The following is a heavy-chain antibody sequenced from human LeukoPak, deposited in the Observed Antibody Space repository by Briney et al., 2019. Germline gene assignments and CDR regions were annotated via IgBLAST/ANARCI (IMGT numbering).Heavy chain of an antibody. CDR2: ISSSSSTI. J-gene: IGHJ4*02. CDR1: GFTFSSYS. Sequence: GGSLRLSCAASGFTFSSYSMYWVRQAPGKGLEWVSYISSSSSTIYYADSVKGRFTISRDNAKNSLYLQMNSLRAEDTAVYYCARISNSSSRSFDYWGQGTLVTVSS. CDR3: ARISNSSSRSFDY. D-gene: IGHD6-6*01. V-gene: IGHV3-48*01.